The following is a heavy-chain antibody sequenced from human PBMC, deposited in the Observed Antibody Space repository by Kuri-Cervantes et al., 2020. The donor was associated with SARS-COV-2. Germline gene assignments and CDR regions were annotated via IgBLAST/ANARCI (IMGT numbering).Heavy chain of an antibody. J-gene: IGHJ4*02. CDR2: LTNDGSDA. V-gene: IGHV3-74*01. CDR1: GFTFSSYW. Sequence: GGSLRLSCVASGFTFSSYWMHWVRQAPGKGLVWVSRLTNDGSDAIFADSVKGRFTISRDNAKNMLYLYMNSLRADDTAVYYCARGSMTTRDFDYWGQGTLVTVSS. D-gene: IGHD4-11*01. CDR3: ARGSMTTRDFDY.